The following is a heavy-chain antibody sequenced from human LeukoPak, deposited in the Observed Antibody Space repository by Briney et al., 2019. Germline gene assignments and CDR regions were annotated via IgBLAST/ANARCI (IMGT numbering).Heavy chain of an antibody. CDR1: GFTVSSNY. D-gene: IGHD3-9*01. CDR2: IYSGGST. J-gene: IGHJ6*02. Sequence: GGSLRLSCAASGFTVSSNYMSWVRQAPGKGLEWVSVIYSGGSTYYADSVKGRFTISRDNSKNTLYLQMNNLRAEDTAVYYCAKDRDIILTGHGMDVWGQGTTVTVSS. CDR3: AKDRDIILTGHGMDV. V-gene: IGHV3-53*01.